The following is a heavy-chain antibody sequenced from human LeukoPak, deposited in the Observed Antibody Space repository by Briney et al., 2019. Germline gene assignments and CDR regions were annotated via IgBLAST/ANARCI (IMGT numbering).Heavy chain of an antibody. CDR2: IIPIFGTA. J-gene: IGHJ6*03. CDR1: GGTFSSYA. D-gene: IGHD2-2*01. V-gene: IGHV1-69*13. CDR3: ARGSTRSSTRHPNLNQLLSQGVGYYYYYMDV. Sequence: GASVKVSCKASGGTFSSYAISWVRQAPGQGLEWMGGIIPIFGTANYAQKFQGRVTITADESTSTAYMELSSLRSEDTAVYYCARGSTRSSTRHPNLNQLLSQGVGYYYYYMDVWGKGTTVTVSS.